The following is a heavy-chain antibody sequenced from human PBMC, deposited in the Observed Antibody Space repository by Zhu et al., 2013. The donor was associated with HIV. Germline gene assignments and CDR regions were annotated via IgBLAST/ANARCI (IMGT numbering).Heavy chain of an antibody. D-gene: IGHD1-7*01. Sequence: QVQLQQWGAGLLKPSETLSFTCAVYGGSFSGYYWSWIRQPPGKGLEWIGEINHSGSTNYNPSLKSRVTISVDTSKNQFSLKLSSVTAADTAVYYCARGRFGRTRLKTPFDYWGQGTLVTVSS. CDR2: INHSGST. J-gene: IGHJ4*02. V-gene: IGHV4-34*01. CDR1: GGSFSGYY. CDR3: ARGRFGRTRLKTPFDY.